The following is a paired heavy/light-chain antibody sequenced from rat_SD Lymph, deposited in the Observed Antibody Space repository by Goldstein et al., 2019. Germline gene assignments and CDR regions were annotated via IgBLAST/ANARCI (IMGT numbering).Light chain of an antibody. Sequence: DIVMTQGALPNPVPSGESASITCQSSKSLLHSNGKTYLNWYLQRPGQSPQLLIYWMSTRASGVSDRFSGSGSGTDFTLKISSVEAEDVGVYYCQQFLEYPRTFGGGTKLELK. CDR2: WMS. V-gene: IGKV2S6*01. J-gene: IGKJ1*01. CDR1: KSLLHSNGKTY. CDR3: QQFLEYPRT.
Heavy chain of an antibody. D-gene: IGHD4-3*01. CDR3: AREGGSRGTYYFDY. CDR2: INSAGST. Sequence: EVQLQESGPGLVKPSQSLSLTCSVTGYSITSSYRWNWIRKFPGNKLEWMGYINSAGSTNYNPSLKSRISITRDTSKNQFFLQVNSVTTEDTATYYCAREGGSRGTYYFDYWGQGVMVTVSS. V-gene: IGHV3-3*01. CDR1: GYSITSSYR. J-gene: IGHJ2*01.